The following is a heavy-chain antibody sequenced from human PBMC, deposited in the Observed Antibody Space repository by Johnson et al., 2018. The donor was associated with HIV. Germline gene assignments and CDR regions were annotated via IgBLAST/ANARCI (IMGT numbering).Heavy chain of an antibody. V-gene: IGHV3-15*01. J-gene: IGHJ3*02. CDR2: IKSKSDGGTT. CDR3: AREGPAAYIWAFDI. Sequence: VQLVESGGGLVKPGGSLRLSCAASGFTFNNAWMSWVRQAPGKGLEWVGRIKSKSDGGTTDYAAPVKGRFTMSRDDSKSTLYLQMNSLRAEDTAVYYCAREGPAAYIWAFDIWGQGTMVTVSS. D-gene: IGHD2-2*01. CDR1: GFTFNNAW.